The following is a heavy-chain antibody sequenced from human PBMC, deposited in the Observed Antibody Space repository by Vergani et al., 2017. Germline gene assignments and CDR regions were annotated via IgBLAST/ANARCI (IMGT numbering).Heavy chain of an antibody. D-gene: IGHD7-27*01. J-gene: IGHJ4*02. CDR3: ATGAGPFDI. CDR2: LCPSGST. CDR1: GAPISYWC. Sequence: QVKLQESGPGLLKPSQTLSLTCTVSGAPISYWCWSWLRQPAGKGLEWIGRLCPSGSTNYKPSLKSRVTMSIDTSKNQFSLKLTSVTAADTAVYYCATGAGPFDIWGQGTLVTVSS. V-gene: IGHV4-4*07.